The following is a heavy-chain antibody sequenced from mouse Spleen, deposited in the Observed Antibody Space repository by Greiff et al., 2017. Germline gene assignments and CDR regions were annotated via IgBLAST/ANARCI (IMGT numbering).Heavy chain of an antibody. CDR2: INPNNGGT. D-gene: IGHD6-1*01. CDR3: ARGRPLYAMDY. J-gene: IGHJ4*01. CDR1: GYTFTDYY. V-gene: IGHV1-26*01. Sequence: VQLKHSGPELVKPGASVKISCKASGYTFTDYYMNWVKQSHGKSLEWIGDINPNNGGTSYNQKFKGKATLTVDKSSSTAYMELRSLTSEDSAVYYCARGRPLYAMDYWGQGTSVTVSS.